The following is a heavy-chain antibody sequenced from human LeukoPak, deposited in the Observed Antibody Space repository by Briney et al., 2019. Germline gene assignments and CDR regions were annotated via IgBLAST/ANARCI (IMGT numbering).Heavy chain of an antibody. V-gene: IGHV3-23*01. CDR1: GFTFSSYA. CDR3: AKSRGESRGASNY. J-gene: IGHJ4*02. Sequence: PGGSLRLSCAASGFTFSSYAMNWVRQAPGKGLEWVSFISGSGDTTYYAASVEGRFTISRDSSKNTLYLQMNSLRAEDTAVYYCAKSRGESRGASNYWGQGTLVTVSS. D-gene: IGHD1-26*01. CDR2: ISGSGDTT.